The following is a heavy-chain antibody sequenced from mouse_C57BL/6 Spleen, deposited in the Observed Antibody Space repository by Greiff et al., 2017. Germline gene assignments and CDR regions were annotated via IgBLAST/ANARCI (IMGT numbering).Heavy chain of an antibody. J-gene: IGHJ3*01. D-gene: IGHD2-5*01. Sequence: EVQLQQSGPELVKPGASVKISCKASGYSFTDYNMNWVKQSNGKSLEWIGVINPNYGTPSYNQKFKVKATLTVDQSSSTAYMQLKSLTSEDSAGDYCAREHYSNYADYWGQGTLVTVSA. CDR2: INPNYGTP. CDR3: AREHYSNYADY. CDR1: GYSFTDYN. V-gene: IGHV1-39*01.